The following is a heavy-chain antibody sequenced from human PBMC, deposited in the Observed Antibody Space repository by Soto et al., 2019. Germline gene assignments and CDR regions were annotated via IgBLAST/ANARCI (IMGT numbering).Heavy chain of an antibody. CDR3: ARTSTSSWIYFDF. Sequence: SETLSLTCTVSGGSISSGDYSWSWIRQPPGKGLEWIGFLYHSGSTYYNPSLKSRDTISGDRSKNQFSVSLTSVTAADTAVYYCARTSTSSWIYFDFWGQGALVTVSS. J-gene: IGHJ4*02. V-gene: IGHV4-30-2*01. CDR2: LYHSGST. CDR1: GGSISSGDYS. D-gene: IGHD6-13*01.